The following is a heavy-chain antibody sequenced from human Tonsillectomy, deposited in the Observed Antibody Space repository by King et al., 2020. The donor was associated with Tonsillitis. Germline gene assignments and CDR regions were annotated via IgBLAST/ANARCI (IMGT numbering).Heavy chain of an antibody. D-gene: IGHD1-7*01. CDR3: ASGYWNYEKNWFDP. CDR1: GDSVSSYSGT. Sequence: VQLQQSGPGLVKPSQTLSLTCAISGDSVSSYSGTWNWIRQSPSRGLEWLGRTYWRSKWYNDYAVSVKSRIIINPDTSKNQFSLHLNSVTPEDTAVYYWASGYWNYEKNWFDPWGQGTLVTVSS. V-gene: IGHV6-1*01. CDR2: TYWRSKWYN. J-gene: IGHJ5*02.